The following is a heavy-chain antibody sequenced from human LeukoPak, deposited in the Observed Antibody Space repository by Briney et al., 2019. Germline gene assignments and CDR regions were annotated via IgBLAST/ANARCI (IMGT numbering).Heavy chain of an antibody. V-gene: IGHV3-21*01. CDR3: ARDADPEYQLPAYYGMDV. CDR2: ISSSSSYI. D-gene: IGHD2-2*01. J-gene: IGHJ6*02. CDR1: GFTFSSYS. Sequence: GGSLRLSCAASGFTFSSYSMNWVRQAPGKGLEWVSSISSSSSYIYYADSVKGRFTISRDNAKNSPYLQMNSLRAEDTAVYYCARDADPEYQLPAYYGMDVWGQGTTVTVSS.